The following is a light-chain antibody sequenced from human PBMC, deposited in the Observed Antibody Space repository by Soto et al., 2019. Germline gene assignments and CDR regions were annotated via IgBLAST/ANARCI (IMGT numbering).Light chain of an antibody. V-gene: IGKV3-11*01. Sequence: EIVMTQSPATLSVSPGERATLSCRASQSVSTNLAWYQQKPGQAPRLLIFDASSRATGIPDRFSGSGAGTDLTLNISSLEPEDFAVYYCQQRINWPPLTFGGGTNVEIK. CDR2: DAS. CDR1: QSVSTN. J-gene: IGKJ4*01. CDR3: QQRINWPPLT.